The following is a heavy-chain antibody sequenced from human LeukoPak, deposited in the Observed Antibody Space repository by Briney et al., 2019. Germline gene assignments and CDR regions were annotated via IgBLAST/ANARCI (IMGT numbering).Heavy chain of an antibody. Sequence: SQTLSLTYAISGDSFSSNSVTWNWIRQSPSRGLEWLGRTYYRSTWYNDYAVSVRGRITVNPDTSKNQFSLHLNSVTPEGTAVYYCARRLTQYDCFDPWGQGILVTVSS. CDR3: ARRLTQYDCFDP. D-gene: IGHD2-2*01. V-gene: IGHV6-1*01. J-gene: IGHJ5*02. CDR2: TYYRSTWYN. CDR1: GDSFSSNSVT.